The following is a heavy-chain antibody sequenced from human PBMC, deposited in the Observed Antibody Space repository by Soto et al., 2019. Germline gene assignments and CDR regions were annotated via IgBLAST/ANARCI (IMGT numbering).Heavy chain of an antibody. CDR2: ISHDGNNT. J-gene: IGHJ6*02. V-gene: IGHV3-30*07. CDR1: GFTFSSYA. CDR3: ARDTPTPPSHGSITIFGVVIHPFGMDV. D-gene: IGHD3-3*01. Sequence: LRLSCAASGFTFSSYAMHWVRQAPGKGLEWVAFISHDGNNTYYADSVKGRFTISRDNAKNSLYLQMNSLRAEDTAVYYCARDTPTPPSHGSITIFGVVIHPFGMDVWGQGPTVTVSS.